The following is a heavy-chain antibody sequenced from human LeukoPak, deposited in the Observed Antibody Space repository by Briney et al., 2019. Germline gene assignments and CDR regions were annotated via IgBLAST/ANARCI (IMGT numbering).Heavy chain of an antibody. J-gene: IGHJ6*02. V-gene: IGHV4-59*01. CDR3: ARTSRYFYGSGSNLTPWPADMDV. D-gene: IGHD3-10*01. CDR1: GGSIRSYY. Sequence: SETLSLTCTDSGGSIRSYYWTWIRQPPGKGLEWIGYIYYSGSTHYNPSLNSRVTISMDTSKNHFSLKLSSVTAADTAIYYCARTSRYFYGSGSNLTPWPADMDVWGQGTKVTVSS. CDR2: IYYSGST.